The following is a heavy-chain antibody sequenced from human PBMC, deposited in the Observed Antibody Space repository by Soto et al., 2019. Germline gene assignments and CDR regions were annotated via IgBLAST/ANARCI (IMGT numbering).Heavy chain of an antibody. J-gene: IGHJ5*02. CDR1: GFTFSSYA. Sequence: GESLKISCAASGFTFSSYAMSWVRQAPGKGLEWVSAISGSGGSTYYADSVKGRFTISRDNSKNTLYLQMNSLRAEDTAVYYCAKERYYYDSSGYYPNWFDPWGQGTLVTVSS. CDR3: AKERYYYDSSGYYPNWFDP. D-gene: IGHD3-22*01. V-gene: IGHV3-23*01. CDR2: ISGSGGST.